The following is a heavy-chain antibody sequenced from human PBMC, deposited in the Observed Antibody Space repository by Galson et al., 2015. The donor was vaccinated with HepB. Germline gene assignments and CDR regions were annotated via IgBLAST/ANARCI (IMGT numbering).Heavy chain of an antibody. CDR2: ISAGSVST. CDR1: GFTFSSYA. J-gene: IGHJ4*02. CDR3: AKGAASYYYGSGILDS. V-gene: IGHV3-23*01. D-gene: IGHD3-10*01. Sequence: SLRLSCAASGFTFSSYAMNWVRQAPGKGLEWVSTISAGSVSTFYADSVRGRFTISRDNSKNMLYLHMNSLRVEDTAAYYCAKGAASYYYGSGILDSWGQGTLLTVSS.